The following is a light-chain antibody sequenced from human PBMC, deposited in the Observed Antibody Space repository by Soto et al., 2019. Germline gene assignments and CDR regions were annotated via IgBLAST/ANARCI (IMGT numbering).Light chain of an antibody. Sequence: DIVMTQTPLSLSIPSGRPTSIACGSADSVVYSDGNTYLNWFQQRPGQSPRSLIYKVSDRDSGVPDRCSGSGAGTDLALKISRVEAEDVGVYYCMXGTHWPITFGQGTRLEIK. V-gene: IGKV2-30*01. CDR2: KVS. J-gene: IGKJ5*01. CDR3: MXGTHWPIT. CDR1: DSVVYSDGNTY.